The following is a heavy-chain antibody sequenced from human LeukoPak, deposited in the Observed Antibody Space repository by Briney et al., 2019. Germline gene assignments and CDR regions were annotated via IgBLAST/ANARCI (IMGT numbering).Heavy chain of an antibody. CDR3: GTLLSNGPFDY. Sequence: GASVKVSCKASGGTFSNYTITWVRQAPGQGLEWMGYIYPNSGATKYAQKFQGRVTMTRDTSISTAYMELSGLGSDDTAVYYCGTLLSNGPFDYWGQGSLVTVSS. CDR1: GGTFSNYT. CDR2: IYPNSGAT. J-gene: IGHJ4*02. V-gene: IGHV1-2*02.